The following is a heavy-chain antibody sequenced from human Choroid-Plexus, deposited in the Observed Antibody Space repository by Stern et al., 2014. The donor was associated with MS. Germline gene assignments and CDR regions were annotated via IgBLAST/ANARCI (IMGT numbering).Heavy chain of an antibody. D-gene: IGHD3-3*01. Sequence: VQLVESGAEVKKPGASVKVSCKTSGYIFTGYYIHWVRQAPGQGLEWMAWINPNTGGTKYAQTFKGRVTMSRDTSISTAYVELSSLTSDDTAVYYCARDQRGITIFGVVTGYYYLGMDVWGQGTTVTVSS. J-gene: IGHJ6*02. V-gene: IGHV1-2*02. CDR1: GYIFTGYY. CDR3: ARDQRGITIFGVVTGYYYLGMDV. CDR2: INPNTGGT.